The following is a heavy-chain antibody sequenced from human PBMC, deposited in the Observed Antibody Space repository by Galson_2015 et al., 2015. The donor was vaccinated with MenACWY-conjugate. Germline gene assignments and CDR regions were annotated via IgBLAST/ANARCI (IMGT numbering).Heavy chain of an antibody. V-gene: IGHV3-48*03. CDR1: GFTFTGYE. D-gene: IGHD5-18*01. J-gene: IGHJ6*03. CDR2: ISKSGSLI. CDR3: ARVGTWIHQYFYYMDV. Sequence: SLRLSCAASGFTFTGYEFNWVRQAPGKGLEWLSYISKSGSLIYYADSVKGRFTISRDNIKKSLFLEMNSLRAGDTGVYYCARVGTWIHQYFYYMDVWGKGSTVTVSS.